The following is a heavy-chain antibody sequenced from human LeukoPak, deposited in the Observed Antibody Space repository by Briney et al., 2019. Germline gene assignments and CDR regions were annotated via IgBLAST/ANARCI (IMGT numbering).Heavy chain of an antibody. CDR3: ARVKPYVVVPAAITLGYYYMDV. D-gene: IGHD2-2*01. Sequence: SETLSLTCTVSGYSISSGYYWGWIRQPPGKGLEWIGSIYHSGSTYYNPSLKSRVTISVDTSKNQFSLKLSSVTAADTAVYYCARVKPYVVVPAAITLGYYYMDVWGKGTTVTISS. CDR1: GYSISSGYY. V-gene: IGHV4-38-2*02. J-gene: IGHJ6*03. CDR2: IYHSGST.